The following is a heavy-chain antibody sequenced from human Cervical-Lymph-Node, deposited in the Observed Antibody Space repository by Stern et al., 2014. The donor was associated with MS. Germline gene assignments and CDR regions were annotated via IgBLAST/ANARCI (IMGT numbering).Heavy chain of an antibody. Sequence: EVHLVESGAEVKEPGESLKISCKASGYNFTDYWIGWGRQEPGKGLEWMGLIYPGDSDTRYSPAFEGRVTMSVDRSSSTAYLQWSSLRVSDTAIYYCARWLRGFDPWGQGTLVTVSS. CDR2: IYPGDSDT. CDR1: GYNFTDYW. V-gene: IGHV5-51*03. D-gene: IGHD5-12*01. CDR3: ARWLRGFDP. J-gene: IGHJ5*02.